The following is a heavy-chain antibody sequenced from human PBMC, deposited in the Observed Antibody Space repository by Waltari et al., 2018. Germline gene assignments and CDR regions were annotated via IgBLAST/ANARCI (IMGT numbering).Heavy chain of an antibody. CDR2: INHSGST. D-gene: IGHD2-2*01. CDR3: ARGFQLFD. CDR1: GGSFSGYY. J-gene: IGHJ4*02. Sequence: QVQLQQWGAGLLKPSETLSLTCAVDGGSFSGYYWSWCRQPPGKGLEWIGEINHSGSTNYNPSLKSRVTIAVDTSKNQFALKLSSVTAADTAVYYCARGFQLFDWGQGTLVTVSS. V-gene: IGHV4-34*01.